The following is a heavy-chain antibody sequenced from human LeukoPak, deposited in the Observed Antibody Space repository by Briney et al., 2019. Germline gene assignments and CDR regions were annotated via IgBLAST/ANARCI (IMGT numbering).Heavy chain of an antibody. J-gene: IGHJ6*02. CDR2: ISGSGSDT. D-gene: IGHD1-26*01. Sequence: GGSLRLSCAASGLTFTNYGMTWVRQAPGKGLEWVSSISGSGSDTYYADSVKGRFTISRDNSKNTLYLQMNSLRAEDTAVYYCATQGSGSYYWGYYYYGMDVWGQGTTVTVSS. CDR3: ATQGSGSYYWGYYYYGMDV. CDR1: GLTFTNYG. V-gene: IGHV3-23*01.